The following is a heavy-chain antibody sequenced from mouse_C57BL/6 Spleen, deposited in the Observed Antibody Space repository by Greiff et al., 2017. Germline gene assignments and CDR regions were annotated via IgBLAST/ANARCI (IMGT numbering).Heavy chain of an antibody. J-gene: IGHJ2*01. CDR2: IYPGSSDT. D-gene: IGHD3-3*01. CDR1: GYTFTSYW. CDR3: TREGDGDGDYFDY. Sequence: VQLQQSGTVLARPGASVKMSCKTSGYTFTSYWMHWVKQRPGQGLEWIGAIYPGSSDTSYNQKFKGKAKLTAVTSASTAYMELSSLTNEDSAVYYYTREGDGDGDYFDYWGQGTTLTVSS. V-gene: IGHV1-5*01.